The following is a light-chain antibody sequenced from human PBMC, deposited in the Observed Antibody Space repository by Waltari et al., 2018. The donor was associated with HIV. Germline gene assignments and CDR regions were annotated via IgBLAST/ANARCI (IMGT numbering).Light chain of an antibody. CDR3: QHYGSSPLT. CDR1: PGVGSNY. CDR2: GAS. Sequence: EIVLTQSPGTLSLSPGARATLSCRASPGVGSNYLAWYHQKPGQAPRLLIYGASSRAPGVPDTFSGSGSGTDFTLTISRLELEDFAVYDCQHYGSSPLTFGGGTKVEIK. J-gene: IGKJ4*02. V-gene: IGKV3-20*01.